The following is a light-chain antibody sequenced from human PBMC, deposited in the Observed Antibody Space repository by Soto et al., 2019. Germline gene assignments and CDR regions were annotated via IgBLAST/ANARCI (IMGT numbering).Light chain of an antibody. CDR3: QQTYSSPQNT. Sequence: DIQMTQSPSSLSASVGDRVTITCRASQSISTYLNWYQHKPGKAPKLLMYGVSSLQSGVPSRFGGSGSGTDFTLTISSLQPEDFATYFCQQTYSSPQNTFGPGTKVGIK. CDR2: GVS. CDR1: QSISTY. J-gene: IGKJ3*01. V-gene: IGKV1-39*01.